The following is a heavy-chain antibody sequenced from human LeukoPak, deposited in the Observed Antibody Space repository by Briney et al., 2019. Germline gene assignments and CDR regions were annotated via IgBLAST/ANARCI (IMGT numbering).Heavy chain of an antibody. CDR2: INHSGIT. CDR3: ARGRVVPAAMPFDY. J-gene: IGHJ4*02. CDR1: NGSFRGYY. D-gene: IGHD2-2*01. Sequence: SETLSLTCAVYNGSFRGYYWSWIRQPPGKGLEWIGEINHSGITHYNPSLESRVTISVDTSKNRVSLKVRSVTAADTALYYCARGRVVPAAMPFDYWGQGTLVTVSS. V-gene: IGHV4-34*01.